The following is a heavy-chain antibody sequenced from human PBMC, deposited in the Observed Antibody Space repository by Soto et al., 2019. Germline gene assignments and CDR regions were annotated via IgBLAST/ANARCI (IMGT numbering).Heavy chain of an antibody. D-gene: IGHD1-26*01. CDR1: GGSISSTNW. V-gene: IGHV4-4*02. CDR3: ARTWELLRDNYYYYGMDV. J-gene: IGHJ6*02. Sequence: QVQLQESGPGLVKPSGTLSLTCAVSGGSISSTNWWSWVRQPPGKGLEWIGEIYHSGSTNYNPSLKSRVTISVDKSKNQFSLNLSSVTAADTAVYYCARTWELLRDNYYYYGMDVWGQGTTVTVSS. CDR2: IYHSGST.